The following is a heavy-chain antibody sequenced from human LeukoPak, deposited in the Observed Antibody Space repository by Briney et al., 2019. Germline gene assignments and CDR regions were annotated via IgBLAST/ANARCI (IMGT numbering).Heavy chain of an antibody. CDR2: ITGGGGST. J-gene: IGHJ4*02. D-gene: IGHD3-22*01. CDR1: GFTFSSYA. V-gene: IGHV3-23*01. Sequence: GGSLRLSCAASGFTFSSYAMSWVRQAPGKGLEWVSDITGGGGSTYYADSVKGRFTISRDSSKNTLYLQMNSLRAEDTAVYFCAKLSGYPGAYWGQGTLVTVSS. CDR3: AKLSGYPGAY.